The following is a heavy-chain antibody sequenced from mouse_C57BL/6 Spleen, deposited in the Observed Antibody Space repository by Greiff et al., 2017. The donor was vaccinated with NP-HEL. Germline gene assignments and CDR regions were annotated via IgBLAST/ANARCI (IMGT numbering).Heavy chain of an antibody. D-gene: IGHD3-3*01. CDR2: IDPSDSYT. CDR3: ARRGPREGWFAY. CDR1: GYTFTSYW. Sequence: QVQLKQPGAELVMPGASVKLSCKASGYTFTSYWMHWVKQRPGQGLEWIGEIDPSDSYTNYNQKFKGKSTLTVDKSSSTAYMQLISLTSEDSAVYYCARRGPREGWFAYWGQGTLVTVSA. J-gene: IGHJ3*01. V-gene: IGHV1-69*01.